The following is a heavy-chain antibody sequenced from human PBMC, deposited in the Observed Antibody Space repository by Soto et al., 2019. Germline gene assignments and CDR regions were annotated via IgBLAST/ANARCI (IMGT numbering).Heavy chain of an antibody. CDR3: VRPSGGWPKYFQH. J-gene: IGHJ1*01. CDR1: GFTFSSYA. CDR2: ISYDGSNK. V-gene: IGHV3-30-3*01. D-gene: IGHD6-19*01. Sequence: QVQLVESGGGVVQPGRSLRLSCAASGFTFSSYAMHWVRQAPGTGLEWVAVISYDGSNKYYADSVKGRFTISRDNSKNTLYLQMNSLRAEDTAVYYCVRPSGGWPKYFQHWGQGTLVTVSS.